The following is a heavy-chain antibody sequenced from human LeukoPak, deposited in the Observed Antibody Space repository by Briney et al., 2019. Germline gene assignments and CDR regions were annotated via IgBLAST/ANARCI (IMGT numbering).Heavy chain of an antibody. J-gene: IGHJ4*02. CDR1: GFTFSRNW. CDR2: IDSDGSST. CDR3: ARGGSGNFYQRFDY. V-gene: IGHV3-74*01. D-gene: IGHD3-10*01. Sequence: PGGSLRLSCAASGFTFSRNWMHWVRQAPGKGLVWVSRIDSDGSSTTYADSEKGRFIISRDNAKNTLYLQMNSLRAEDTAVYYCARGGSGNFYQRFDYWGQGTLVTVSS.